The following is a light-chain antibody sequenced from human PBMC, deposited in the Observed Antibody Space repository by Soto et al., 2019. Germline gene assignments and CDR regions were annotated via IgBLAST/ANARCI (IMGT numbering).Light chain of an antibody. V-gene: IGKV3-11*01. CDR2: DAS. CDR3: QQYGGLPT. J-gene: IGKJ1*01. CDR1: QTVSSF. Sequence: IVLTRSPATLSLSPMEIGTLPCMASQTVSSFLAWYQQKPGQAPRLLVYDASNRATGIPDRFRGSGSGTDFTLTISRLETEDFAVYYCQQYGGLPTFGQGTKVDI.